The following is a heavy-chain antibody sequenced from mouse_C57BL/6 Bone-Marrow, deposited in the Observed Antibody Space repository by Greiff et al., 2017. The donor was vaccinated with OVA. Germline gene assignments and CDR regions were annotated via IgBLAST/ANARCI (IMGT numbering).Heavy chain of an antibody. V-gene: IGHV1-18*01. D-gene: IGHD2-4*01. CDR3: ARQGYDYVDAMDY. Sequence: EVQLQQSGPELVKPGASVKIPCKASGYTFTDYNMDWVKQSHGKSLEWIGDINPNNGGTIYNQKFKGKATLTVDKSSSTAYMEIRSLTSEDTAVYYCARQGYDYVDAMDYWGQGTSVTVSS. CDR2: INPNNGGT. J-gene: IGHJ4*01. CDR1: GYTFTDYN.